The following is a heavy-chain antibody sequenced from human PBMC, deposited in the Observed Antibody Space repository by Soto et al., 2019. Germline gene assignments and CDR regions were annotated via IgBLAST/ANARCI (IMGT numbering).Heavy chain of an antibody. CDR1: EYSFTNYW. Sequence: SMTISCKGSEYSFTNYWIGWVRQMPGKGLEWMGIIYPGDSDTRYSPSFQGRVTISADKSISTAYLQWSSLKASDTAMYYCARLNYYDSSGYNDYWGQGTLVTVSS. J-gene: IGHJ4*02. CDR2: IYPGDSDT. V-gene: IGHV5-51*01. D-gene: IGHD3-22*01. CDR3: ARLNYYDSSGYNDY.